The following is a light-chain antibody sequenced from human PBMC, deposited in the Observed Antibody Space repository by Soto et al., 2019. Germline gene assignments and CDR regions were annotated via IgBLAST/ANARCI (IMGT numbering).Light chain of an antibody. CDR2: DVT. J-gene: IGLJ3*02. CDR1: NSDIGSFDY. Sequence: QSALTQPASVSGSPGQSITLSCTGTNSDIGSFDYVSWFQHYPGKAPELVMFDVTNRPSDISPRFSGSKSGNTASLTISGLQTEDEADYYCSSYSEGATLLVFGGGTQLTVL. V-gene: IGLV2-14*03. CDR3: SSYSEGATLLV.